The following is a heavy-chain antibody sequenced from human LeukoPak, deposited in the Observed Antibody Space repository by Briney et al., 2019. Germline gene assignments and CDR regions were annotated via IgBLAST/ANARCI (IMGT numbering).Heavy chain of an antibody. CDR1: GFTFDDYA. J-gene: IGHJ4*02. CDR2: ISWNSGSI. V-gene: IGHV3-9*01. CDR3: AKELLRDFWSGPSGY. D-gene: IGHD3-3*01. Sequence: GGSLRLSCAASGFTFDDYAMHWVRQAPGKGLEWVSGISWNSGSIGYADSVKGRFTISRDNAKNSLYLQMNSLRAEDTALYYCAKELLRDFWSGPSGYWGQGTLVTVSP.